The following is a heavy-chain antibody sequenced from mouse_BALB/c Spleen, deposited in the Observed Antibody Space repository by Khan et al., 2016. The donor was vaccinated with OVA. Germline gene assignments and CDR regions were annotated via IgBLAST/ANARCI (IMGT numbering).Heavy chain of an antibody. V-gene: IGHV1S41*01. CDR1: GYTFTSYW. CDR3: ARSNYYGSSLYAMDY. J-gene: IGHJ4*01. CDR2: IGPGSGST. D-gene: IGHD1-1*01. Sequence: DLVKPGASVKLSCKASGYTFTSYWINWIKQRPGQGLEWIGRIGPGSGSTSYNEMFTGKATLPVDTTSSTAYIQLSSLSSEDSAVYVCARSNYYGSSLYAMDYWGQGTSVTVSS.